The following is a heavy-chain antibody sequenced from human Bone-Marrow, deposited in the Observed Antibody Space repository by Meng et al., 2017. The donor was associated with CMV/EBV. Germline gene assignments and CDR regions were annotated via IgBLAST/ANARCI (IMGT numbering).Heavy chain of an antibody. J-gene: IGHJ6*02. CDR3: AGDRDNYYGMDV. CDR1: GGSISSSNW. Sequence: SETLSLTCAVSGGSISSSNWWSWVRQPPGEGLEWIGEFYHSGSTNYNPSLKSRVTISVDKSKNQFLRKLGSVTAADTAVDYCAGDRDNYYGMDVWGQGTTVTVSS. V-gene: IGHV4-4*02. CDR2: FYHSGST.